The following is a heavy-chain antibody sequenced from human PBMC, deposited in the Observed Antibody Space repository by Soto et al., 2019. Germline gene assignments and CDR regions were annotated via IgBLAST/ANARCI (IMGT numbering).Heavy chain of an antibody. CDR3: ANLGDYYDSSGYYYPYYYGMDV. CDR2: IIPILGIA. J-gene: IGHJ6*02. Sequence: SVKVSCKASGGTFSSYTISWVRQAPGQGLEWMGRIIPILGIANYAQKFQGRVTITADKSTSTAYMELSSLRSEDTAVYYCANLGDYYDSSGYYYPYYYGMDVWGQGTTVTVS. V-gene: IGHV1-69*02. D-gene: IGHD3-22*01. CDR1: GGTFSSYT.